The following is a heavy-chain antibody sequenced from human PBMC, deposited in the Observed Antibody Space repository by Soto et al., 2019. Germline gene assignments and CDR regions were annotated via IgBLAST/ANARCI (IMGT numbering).Heavy chain of an antibody. D-gene: IGHD3-10*01. CDR1: GGSTTRDY. J-gene: IGHJ4*02. V-gene: IGHV4-59*01. Sequence: SETLSLACTVSGGSTTRDYWSWIRQPPGKGLEWLGYIFHSLGAKYNPSLGSRGTISLDTSKNQLSLSLRSVTAADTAIYFCVRDLNGSGDYWGQGTLVTVSS. CDR3: VRDLNGSGDY. CDR2: IFHSLGA.